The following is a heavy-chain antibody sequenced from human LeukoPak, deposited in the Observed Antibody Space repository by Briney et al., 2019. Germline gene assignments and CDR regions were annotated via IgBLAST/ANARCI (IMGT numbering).Heavy chain of an antibody. CDR1: GFTFSSYW. CDR3: ARDGGRNCSSTSCYPRWFDP. D-gene: IGHD2-2*01. J-gene: IGHJ5*02. CDR2: IKQDGSEK. V-gene: IGHV3-7*01. Sequence: PGGSMRLSCAASGFTFSSYWMSWVRQAPGKGLEWVANIKQDGSEKYYVDSVKGRFTISRDNAKNSLYLQMHSLRAEDTAVYYCARDGGRNCSSTSCYPRWFDPWGQGTLVTVSS.